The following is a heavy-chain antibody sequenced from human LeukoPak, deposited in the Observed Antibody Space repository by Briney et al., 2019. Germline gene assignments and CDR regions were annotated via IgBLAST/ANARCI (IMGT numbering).Heavy chain of an antibody. CDR1: GFTFSDYY. D-gene: IGHD3-10*01. V-gene: IGHV3-11*01. J-gene: IGHJ6*02. CDR2: ISSSGSTI. CDR3: ARVRLWFGELNYYYYGMDV. Sequence: GGSLRLSCAASGFTFSDYYMSWIRQAPGKGLEWVSYISSSGSTIYYADSVKGRLTISRDNAKNSLYLQMNSLRAEDTAVYYCARVRLWFGELNYYYYGMDVWGQGTTVTVSS.